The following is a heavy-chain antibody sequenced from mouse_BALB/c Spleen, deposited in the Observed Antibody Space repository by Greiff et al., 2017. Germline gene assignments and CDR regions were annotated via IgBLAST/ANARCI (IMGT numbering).Heavy chain of an antibody. CDR1: GYTFTDYN. CDR3: ARGRYRGFAY. Sequence: EVQLVESGPELVKPGASVKIPCKASGYTFTDYNMDWVKQSHGKSLEWIGDINPNNGGTIYNQKFKGKATLTVDKSSSTAYMELRSLPSEDTAVYYCARGRYRGFAYWGQGTLVTVSA. V-gene: IGHV1-18*01. J-gene: IGHJ3*01. CDR2: INPNNGGT. D-gene: IGHD2-14*01.